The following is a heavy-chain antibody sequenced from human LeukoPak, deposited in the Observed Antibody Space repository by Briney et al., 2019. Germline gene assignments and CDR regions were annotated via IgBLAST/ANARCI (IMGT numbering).Heavy chain of an antibody. J-gene: IGHJ4*02. CDR2: FDPEDGET. CDR1: GYTLTELS. Sequence: GASVKVSCKVSGYTLTELSMHWVRQAPGKGLEWMGGFDPEDGETIYAQKFQGRVTMIEDTSTDTAYMELSSLRSEDTAVYYCATRSRILYSSGWTYDYWGQGTLVTVSS. V-gene: IGHV1-24*01. CDR3: ATRSRILYSSGWTYDY. D-gene: IGHD6-19*01.